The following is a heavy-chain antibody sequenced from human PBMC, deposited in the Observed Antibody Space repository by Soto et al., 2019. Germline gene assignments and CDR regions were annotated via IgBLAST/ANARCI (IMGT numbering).Heavy chain of an antibody. D-gene: IGHD2-8*01. V-gene: IGHV1-2*02. Sequence: ASVKVSFKASGYTFTGYYMHWVRQAPGQGLDCMGWINPNSGGTNYAQKFQGRVTMTRDTSISTAYMELSRLRSDDTAVYYCARCARYCTYGVYSPHFYYYYGMDVWGQGTTVTVSS. CDR3: ARCARYCTYGVYSPHFYYYYGMDV. J-gene: IGHJ6*02. CDR2: INPNSGGT. CDR1: GYTFTGYY.